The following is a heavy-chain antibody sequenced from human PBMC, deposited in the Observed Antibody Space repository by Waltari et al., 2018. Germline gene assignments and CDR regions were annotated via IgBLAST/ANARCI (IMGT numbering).Heavy chain of an antibody. CDR1: GFPFSNYA. D-gene: IGHD2-2*01. V-gene: IGHV3-30-3*01. CDR2: ISDDGSNK. CDR3: ARSGYCSSTTCRNYMDV. Sequence: QVQLVESGGGVVQPGRSLRLSCAASGFPFSNYAMHWVRQAPGKGLEWVALISDDGSNKYYADSVKGRFTISRDNSKNTLYLQMNSLRAEDTAVYYCARSGYCSSTTCRNYMDVWGKGTTVTVSS. J-gene: IGHJ6*03.